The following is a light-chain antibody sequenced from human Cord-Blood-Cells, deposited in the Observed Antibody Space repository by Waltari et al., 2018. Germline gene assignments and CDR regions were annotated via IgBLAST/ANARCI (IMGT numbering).Light chain of an antibody. Sequence: EIVLTQFPATLSLSPGERADLSCRASQSVSSYLAWYQQKPGHAPRLLIYDASNRATGIPARFSGSGSVTDFTLTISSLEPEDFAVYYCQQRSNWPHTFGQGTKLEIK. CDR2: DAS. V-gene: IGKV3-11*01. CDR3: QQRSNWPHT. J-gene: IGKJ2*01. CDR1: QSVSSY.